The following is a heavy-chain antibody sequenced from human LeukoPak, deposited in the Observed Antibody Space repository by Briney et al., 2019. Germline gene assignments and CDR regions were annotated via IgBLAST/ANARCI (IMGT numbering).Heavy chain of an antibody. Sequence: GGSLRLSCAASGFTLDDYAMHWVRQAPGKGLEWVSGISWNSGSIGYADSVKGRFTISRDNAKNSLYLQMNSLRAEDMALYYCAKDIAAYDSSGIDYWGQGTLVTVSS. D-gene: IGHD3-22*01. CDR1: GFTLDDYA. J-gene: IGHJ4*02. CDR3: AKDIAAYDSSGIDY. V-gene: IGHV3-9*03. CDR2: ISWNSGSI.